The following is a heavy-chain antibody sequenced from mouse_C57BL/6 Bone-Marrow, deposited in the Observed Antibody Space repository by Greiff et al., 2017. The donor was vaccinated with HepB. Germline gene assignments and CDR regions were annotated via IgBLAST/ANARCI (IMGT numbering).Heavy chain of an antibody. V-gene: IGHV1-69*01. D-gene: IGHD2-3*01. CDR3: ARSGDGYYVGYFDY. J-gene: IGHJ2*01. CDR2: IDPSDSYT. Sequence: VQLQQPGAELVMPGASVKLSCKASGYTFTSYWMHWVKQRPGQGLEWIGEIDPSDSYTNYNQKFKGKSTLTVDKSSSTAYMQLSSLTSEDSAVYYCARSGDGYYVGYFDYWGQGTTLTVSS. CDR1: GYTFTSYW.